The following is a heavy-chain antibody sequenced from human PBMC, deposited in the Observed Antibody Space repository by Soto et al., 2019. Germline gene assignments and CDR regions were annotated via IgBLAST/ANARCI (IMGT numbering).Heavy chain of an antibody. V-gene: IGHV3-23*01. CDR3: AKSSGYSSGCFDY. J-gene: IGHJ4*02. Sequence: EVQVLESGGGLVQPGGSLRLSCAASGFTFSSYAMTWVRQAPWKGLDLVSAISGSGGSTYYADSVRVRLTISIDNSKNTLYLHMNSLRAEATAVYYCAKSSGYSSGCFDYWGQGTLVTVSS. D-gene: IGHD6-19*01. CDR1: GFTFSSYA. CDR2: ISGSGGST.